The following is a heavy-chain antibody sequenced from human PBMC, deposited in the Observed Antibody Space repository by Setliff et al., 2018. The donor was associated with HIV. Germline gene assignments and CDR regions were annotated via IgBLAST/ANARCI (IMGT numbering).Heavy chain of an antibody. CDR3: ARQPLYNDYDWRSYYCDY. J-gene: IGHJ4*02. CDR2: MYHTGST. D-gene: IGHD5-12*01. CDR1: GYSISSGCY. V-gene: IGHV4-38-2*01. Sequence: KPSETLSLTCAVSGYSISSGCYWGWIRQPPGKGLEWIGSMYHTGSTYYSPSLNSRFTISVDTSKNQFSLKLRSVTAADTAVYYCARQPLYNDYDWRSYYCDYWGQGSLVTVSS.